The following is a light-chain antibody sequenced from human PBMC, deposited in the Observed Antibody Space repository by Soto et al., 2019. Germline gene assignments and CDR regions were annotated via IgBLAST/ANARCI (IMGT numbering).Light chain of an antibody. CDR1: QSVTSTY. J-gene: IGKJ5*01. CDR2: GAS. CDR3: QQYGSSHT. Sequence: EIVFTQAPGTPSFSPGERAPPSCQASQSVTSTYLAWYQQKPGQAPRLLIYGASSRAIGIPDRFSGSVSGSDFILTINRLEPEDFAVYYCQQYGSSHTFGQGTRLEIK. V-gene: IGKV3-20*01.